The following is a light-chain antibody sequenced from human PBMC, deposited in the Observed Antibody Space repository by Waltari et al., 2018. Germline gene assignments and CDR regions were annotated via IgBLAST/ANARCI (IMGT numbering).Light chain of an antibody. CDR1: QSLLNNHGKDY. V-gene: IGKV2-28*01. CDR2: LGS. CDR3: MQALQTPPYT. Sequence: DLVMTQSPLSLSVTPGEPASISCRSSQSLLNNHGKDYLGWYLQKPGQSPQLLIYLGSNRASGVPDRFSGSGSGTDFTLKISSVEAEDVGVYYCMQALQTPPYTFGHGTKLEIK. J-gene: IGKJ2*01.